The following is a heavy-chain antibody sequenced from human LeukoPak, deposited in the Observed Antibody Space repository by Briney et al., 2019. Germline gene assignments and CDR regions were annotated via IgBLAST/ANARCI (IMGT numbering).Heavy chain of an antibody. CDR1: GFTFSSYS. CDR3: ARAAPKYSGSLDY. Sequence: PGGSLRLSCAASGFTFSSYSMNWVRQAPGKGLEWVSSISSSSSYIYYADSVKGRFTISRDNAKNSLYLQMNSLRAEDTAVYYCARAAPKYSGSLDYWGQGTLVTVSS. J-gene: IGHJ4*02. CDR2: ISSSSSYI. D-gene: IGHD1-26*01. V-gene: IGHV3-21*01.